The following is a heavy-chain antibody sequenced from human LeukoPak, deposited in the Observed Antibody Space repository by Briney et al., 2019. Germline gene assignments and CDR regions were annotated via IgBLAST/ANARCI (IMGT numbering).Heavy chain of an antibody. V-gene: IGHV3-48*03. D-gene: IGHD2-21*01. CDR1: GFTFSSYE. CDR3: FRDAVMSPEVLLTAWDYFDC. CDR2: ISGSGRTI. Sequence: PGGSLRLSCAASGFTFSSYEMNWVRQAPGKGLEWVSYISGSGRTIYYADSVKGRFTISRDNTKNSVYLQMNSLRAEDTAIYFCFRDAVMSPEVLLTAWDYFDCWGQGALVTVSS. J-gene: IGHJ4*02.